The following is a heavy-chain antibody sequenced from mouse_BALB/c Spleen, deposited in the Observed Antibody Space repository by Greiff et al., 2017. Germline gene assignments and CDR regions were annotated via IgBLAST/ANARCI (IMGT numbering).Heavy chain of an antibody. CDR2: ISSGGSYT. CDR1: GFTFSSYA. V-gene: IGHV5-9-3*01. D-gene: IGHD2-1*01. CDR3: ARHYGNYVRDAMDY. Sequence: EVQGVESGGGLVKPGGSLKLSCAASGFTFSSYAMSWVRQTPEKRLEWVATISSGGSYTYYPDSVKGRFTISRDNAKNTLYLQMSSLRSEDTAMYYCARHYGNYVRDAMDYWGQGTSVTVSS. J-gene: IGHJ4*01.